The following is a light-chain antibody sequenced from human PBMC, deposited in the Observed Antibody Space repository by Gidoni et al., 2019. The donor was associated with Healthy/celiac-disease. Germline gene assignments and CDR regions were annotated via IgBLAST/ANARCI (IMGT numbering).Light chain of an antibody. Sequence: DIQMTQSPSSLSASVGDRVTITCRASQSISRYLNWYQQQPGKAPKLLIYAASSLQSGVPSRFSGSGSGTDFTLTISSLQPEDFATYYCQQSYSTPRTFXQXTKVEIK. CDR1: QSISRY. J-gene: IGKJ1*01. CDR2: AAS. CDR3: QQSYSTPRT. V-gene: IGKV1-39*01.